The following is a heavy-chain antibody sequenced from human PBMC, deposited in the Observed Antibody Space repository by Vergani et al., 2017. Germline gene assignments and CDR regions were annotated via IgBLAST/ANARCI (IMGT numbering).Heavy chain of an antibody. D-gene: IGHD2-15*01. J-gene: IGHJ4*02. CDR2: IYYSGST. CDR1: GGSISSYY. V-gene: IGHV4-59*01. Sequence: QVQLQESGPGLVKPSETLSLTCTVSGGSISSYYWSWIRQPPGKGLEWIGYIYYSGSTNYNPSLKSRVTISVDTSKNQFSLKLSSVTAADTAVYYCVRSRPYCTSGSCPAIWGQGTLVTVSS. CDR3: VRSRPYCTSGSCPAI.